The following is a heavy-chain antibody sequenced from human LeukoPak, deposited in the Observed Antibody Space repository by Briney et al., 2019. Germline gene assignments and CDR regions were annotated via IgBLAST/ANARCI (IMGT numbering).Heavy chain of an antibody. Sequence: GGSLRLSCAASGFTFSNYSMNWVRQAPGKGLEWVSFISGTSSYIYYADSVKGRFTISRDNAKNLLYLQMNSLRAEDTAVYYCARDLLWFGELFWDYWGQGTLVTVSS. V-gene: IGHV3-21*01. CDR3: ARDLLWFGELFWDY. CDR2: ISGTSSYI. J-gene: IGHJ4*02. CDR1: GFTFSNYS. D-gene: IGHD3-10*01.